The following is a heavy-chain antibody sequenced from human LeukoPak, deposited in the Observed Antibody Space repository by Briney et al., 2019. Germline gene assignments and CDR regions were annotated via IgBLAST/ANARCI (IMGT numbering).Heavy chain of an antibody. Sequence: ASVKVSCKASGGTFSSYAISWVRQAPGQGLEWMGGIIPIFGTANYAQKFQGRVTITTDESTSTAYMEPSSLRSEDTAVYYCAGHLFSSWYPKDNWFDPWGQGTLVTVSS. V-gene: IGHV1-69*05. J-gene: IGHJ5*02. CDR1: GGTFSSYA. CDR2: IIPIFGTA. CDR3: AGHLFSSWYPKDNWFDP. D-gene: IGHD6-13*01.